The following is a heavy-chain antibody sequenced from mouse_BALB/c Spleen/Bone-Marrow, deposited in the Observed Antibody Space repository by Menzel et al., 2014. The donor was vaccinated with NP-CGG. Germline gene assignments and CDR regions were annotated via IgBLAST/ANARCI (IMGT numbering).Heavy chain of an antibody. V-gene: IGHV14-3*02. J-gene: IGHJ2*01. CDR2: IDPANGNT. CDR3: ASYRLRTYFDY. Sequence: EVQLQQSGAELVKPGASVRLSCTASGFNIKDTHIHWVKQRPEQGLEWIGRIDPANGNTKYDPKFQGKATITADTSSNTAYLQLSSLTSEDTAVYYCASYRLRTYFDYWGQGTTLTVSS. CDR1: GFNIKDTH. D-gene: IGHD2-14*01.